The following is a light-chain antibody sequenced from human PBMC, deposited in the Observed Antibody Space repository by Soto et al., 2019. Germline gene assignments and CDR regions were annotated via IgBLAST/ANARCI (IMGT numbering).Light chain of an antibody. CDR2: GTS. CDR1: QTVNKRH. J-gene: IGKJ1*01. Sequence: EIVLTQSPGSLSLSPGERATLSCKASQTVNKRHFAWYQQKPGQAPRPLVFGTSGRAAGIADRFSGSESGPDFPLTIRGLEPEDSAVYFCQQFASSPVTFGPGIKVDIK. V-gene: IGKV3-20*01. CDR3: QQFASSPVT.